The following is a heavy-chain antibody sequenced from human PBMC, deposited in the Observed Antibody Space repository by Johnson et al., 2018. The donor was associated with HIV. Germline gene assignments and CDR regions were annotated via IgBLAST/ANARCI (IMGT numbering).Heavy chain of an antibody. Sequence: QVQLVESGGGVVQPGRSLRLSCAVSGLTFSNYGMHWVRQAPGKGLEWVAVMSYDGSNKYYVDSVKGRFTIYRDNAKNSLYLQMNSLRAEDTAVYYCARAGYSREWYGDCADLWGQGTRVTVSA. CDR3: ARAGYSREWYGDCADL. D-gene: IGHD6-19*01. J-gene: IGHJ3*01. CDR2: MSYDGSNK. CDR1: GLTFSNYG. V-gene: IGHV3-33*05.